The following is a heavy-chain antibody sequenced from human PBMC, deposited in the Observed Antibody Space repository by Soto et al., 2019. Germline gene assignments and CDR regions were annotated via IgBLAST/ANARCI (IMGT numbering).Heavy chain of an antibody. V-gene: IGHV1-46*01. J-gene: IGHJ6*01. CDR1: VNRNADSE. CDR2: INPSGGST. CDR3: ARPIATPCTGAGYYHGMFV. D-gene: IGHD1-26*01. Sequence: GAAVKVTCEAWVNRNADSEMQWRRQAPGQGLEWMGIINPSGGSTSYAQKFQGRVTMTRDTSTRTVYMELSSLRSEDTAVYYCARPIATPCTGAGYYHGMFVWG.